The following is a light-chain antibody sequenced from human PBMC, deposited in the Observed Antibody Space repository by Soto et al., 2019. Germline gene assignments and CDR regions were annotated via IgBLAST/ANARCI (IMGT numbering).Light chain of an antibody. CDR1: QSVTSSN. J-gene: IGKJ2*01. Sequence: IVLTQSPGTLSLYPGETAILSCRASQSVTSSNLAWYQQRPGQAPRLLIYGASNRATGIAERFSGSGSGADFRLTISRLEPEDFAVYYCQHYGASQYTFGQGTKVDI. V-gene: IGKV3-20*01. CDR2: GAS. CDR3: QHYGASQYT.